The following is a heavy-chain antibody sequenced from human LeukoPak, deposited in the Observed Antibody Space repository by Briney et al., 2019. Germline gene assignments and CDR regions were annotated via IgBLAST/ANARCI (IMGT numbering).Heavy chain of an antibody. CDR3: ARGQVGFLEWLLLIDY. Sequence: GGSLRLSCAASGFTFSSYWMSWVRQAPGKGLEWEANIKQDGSEKYYVDSVKGRFTISRDNAKNSLYLQMNSLRAEDTAVYYCARGQVGFLEWLLLIDYWGQGTLVTVSS. CDR1: GFTFSSYW. J-gene: IGHJ4*02. CDR2: IKQDGSEK. V-gene: IGHV3-7*01. D-gene: IGHD3-3*01.